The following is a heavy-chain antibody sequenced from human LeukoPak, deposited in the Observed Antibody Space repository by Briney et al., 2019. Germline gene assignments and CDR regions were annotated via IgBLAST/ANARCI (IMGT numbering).Heavy chain of an antibody. J-gene: IGHJ4*02. CDR2: IKQDGTEK. D-gene: IGHD3-10*01. Sequence: PGGSQRLSCAGSGFTFSSYWMSWVRQAPGKGLEWVANIKQDGTEKYYVDSVKGRFTISRDNAKNSLYLQMNSLRAEDTAVYYCARGYGLDSWGQGTLVTVSS. V-gene: IGHV3-7*01. CDR3: ARGYGLDS. CDR1: GFTFSSYW.